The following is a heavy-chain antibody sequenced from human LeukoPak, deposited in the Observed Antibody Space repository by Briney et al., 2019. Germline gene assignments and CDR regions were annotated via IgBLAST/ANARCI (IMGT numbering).Heavy chain of an antibody. CDR2: ISPKSGST. V-gene: IGHV1-2*06. CDR3: ARVETAVAGTLAHAWEGFDI. J-gene: IGHJ3*02. Sequence: EASVKVSCRASGDSLTDYYLHWVRQAPGQGLEWMGRISPKSGSTNHAQKFQGRVSMTRDPSISTAYMELSGLRYDDTAVYFCARVETAVAGTLAHAWEGFDIWGQGTTIIVSS. CDR1: GDSLTDYY. D-gene: IGHD6-19*01.